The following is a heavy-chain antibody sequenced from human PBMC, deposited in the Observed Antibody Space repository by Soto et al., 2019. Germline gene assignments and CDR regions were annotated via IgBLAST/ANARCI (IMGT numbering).Heavy chain of an antibody. CDR1: GFTFSTYW. CDR2: IKTDGSQT. CDR3: ARDEGVEMVRRYDK. V-gene: IGHV3-74*03. J-gene: IGHJ4*02. D-gene: IGHD3-10*01. Sequence: EAQLVQSGGGLVQPGGSMRLSCAASGFTFSTYWMHWVRQAPGKGLIWVASIKTDGSQTPYADSVKGRFTISRDNDKNTRYLQMGSLSAEDTAVYYCARDEGVEMVRRYDKWGQGTLVAVSS.